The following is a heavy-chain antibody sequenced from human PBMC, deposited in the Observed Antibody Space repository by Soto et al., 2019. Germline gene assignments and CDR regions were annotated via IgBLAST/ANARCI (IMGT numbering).Heavy chain of an antibody. CDR1: GGTFTSYT. CDR3: ARSLGRHTSETPRGHSFGAGRLFPFDH. V-gene: IGHV1-69*13. CDR2: LMPRLDIA. Sequence: SLKFSGKASGGTFTSYTVYWVRQAPGQGLEWVRGLMPRLDIANYADGFRRRVMLTADEATNTASMELSSLTSADTAVYFCARSLGRHTSETPRGHSFGAGRLFPFDHWGQGTLVTVS. D-gene: IGHD2-15*01. J-gene: IGHJ4*02.